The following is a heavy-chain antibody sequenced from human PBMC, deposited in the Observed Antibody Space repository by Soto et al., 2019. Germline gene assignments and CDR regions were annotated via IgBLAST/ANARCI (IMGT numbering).Heavy chain of an antibody. J-gene: IGHJ6*03. CDR3: AREGRHDYSNPRGYYKDV. V-gene: IGHV1-46*03. D-gene: IGHD4-4*01. CDR2: INPSGGST. CDR1: GYTFTSYY. Sequence: QVQLVQSGAEVKKPGASVKVSCKASGYTFTSYYMHWVRQAPGQGLEWMGIINPSGGSTSYAQKFQGRVTMTRDTSTSTVYMELSSLRSEDTAVYYCAREGRHDYSNPRGYYKDVWGKGTTVTVSS.